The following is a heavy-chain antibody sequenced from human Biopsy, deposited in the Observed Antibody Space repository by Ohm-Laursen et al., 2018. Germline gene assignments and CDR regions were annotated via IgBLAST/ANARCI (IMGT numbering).Heavy chain of an antibody. CDR3: ARVRGGFLEWFDY. D-gene: IGHD3-3*01. Sequence: SDTLSLTCVVSGGSVNSDTYYWSWIRQPPGKVMEWIASIYYSGTTHKNPSLKSRVTISVDTSQGLLSLDLSSVTAADTAVYYCARVRGGFLEWFDYWGQGTLVTVSS. CDR2: IYYSGTT. V-gene: IGHV4-61*03. CDR1: GGSVNSDTYY. J-gene: IGHJ5*01.